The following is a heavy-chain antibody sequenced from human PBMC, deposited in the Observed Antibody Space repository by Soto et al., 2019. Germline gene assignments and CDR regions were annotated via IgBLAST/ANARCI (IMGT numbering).Heavy chain of an antibody. CDR1: GYTFTTYG. CDR3: AREGEMPYYYYGLDV. Sequence: QVQLVQSGAEVRKPGASVKVSCKASGYTFTTYGISWVRQAPGQGLEWMGWISGYNGHTKYAQTFQGRVTMTTDTSTSTVYIDLRSLRSDDTAVYYCAREGEMPYYYYGLDVWGQGTTVTVS. V-gene: IGHV1-18*01. CDR2: ISGYNGHT. J-gene: IGHJ6*02. D-gene: IGHD3-16*01.